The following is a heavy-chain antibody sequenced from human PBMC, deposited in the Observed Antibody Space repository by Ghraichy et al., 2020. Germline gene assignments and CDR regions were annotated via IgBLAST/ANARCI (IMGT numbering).Heavy chain of an antibody. V-gene: IGHV1-18*01. CDR3: ARGCFHMDV. CDR1: GYTFTNYG. J-gene: IGHJ6*03. Sequence: ASVKVSCKASGYTFTNYGISWVRQAPGHGLEWMGWISAYKGNMDFAQTLQGRVTMTTDTSTSTAYMELRSLRSDDPAVYYCARGCFHMDVWGKGTPVTVSS. CDR2: ISAYKGNM. D-gene: IGHD2-15*01.